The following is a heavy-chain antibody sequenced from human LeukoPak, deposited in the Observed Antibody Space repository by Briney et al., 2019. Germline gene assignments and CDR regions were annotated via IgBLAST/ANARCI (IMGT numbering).Heavy chain of an antibody. CDR2: IYYGGST. V-gene: IGHV4-30-2*01. J-gene: IGHJ4*02. Sequence: SQILSLTCTVSGDSISSGAYSWSWIRQPPGKGLEWIGYIYYGGSTYYNPSLKSRVTISVDRSKNQFSLKVSSVTAADTAVYYCARDSTMITRPYYFDYWGQGTLVTVSS. D-gene: IGHD3-22*01. CDR1: GDSISSGAYS. CDR3: ARDSTMITRPYYFDY.